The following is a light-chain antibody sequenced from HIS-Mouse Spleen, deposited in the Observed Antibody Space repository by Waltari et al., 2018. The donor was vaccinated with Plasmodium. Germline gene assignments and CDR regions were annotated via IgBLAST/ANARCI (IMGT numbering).Light chain of an antibody. V-gene: IGLV3-10*01. J-gene: IGLJ3*02. CDR1: ALPKKY. Sequence: SYELTQPPSVSVSPGQTARITCSGDALPKKYAYWYQQKSGQAPVLVIYEDSKRPPGLPERFSGSSSGTMATLTISGAQVEDEADYYCYSTDSRGNHRVFVGGTKLTVL. CDR3: YSTDSRGNHRV. CDR2: EDS.